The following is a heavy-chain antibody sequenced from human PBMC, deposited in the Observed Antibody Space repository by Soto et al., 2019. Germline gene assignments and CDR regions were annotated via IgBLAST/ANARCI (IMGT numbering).Heavy chain of an antibody. J-gene: IGHJ6*02. V-gene: IGHV1-69*01. CDR3: ARARLSNGDPNIYFFYGLDV. CDR2: IIPLFRKT. Sequence: QVQLVQSGAEVKRPGSSVKVSCKASGDMFRNSAFTWVRQAPGQGLAWMGVIIPLFRKTEVAQTFQGRVNLTADESTSSLYMEVSSMTSEDTAVYFCARARLSNGDPNIYFFYGLDVWGQGTTITVSS. CDR1: GDMFRNSA. D-gene: IGHD3-10*01.